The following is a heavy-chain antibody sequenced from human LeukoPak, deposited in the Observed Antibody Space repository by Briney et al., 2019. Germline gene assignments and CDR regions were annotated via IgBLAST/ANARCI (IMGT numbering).Heavy chain of an antibody. CDR2: IGTNDYTT. Sequence: GGSLRLSCAASGFIFRDYYIGWIRQTPEKGLEWVSYIGTNDYTTYYAVSVKGRFTISRDNSRNTVYLHMNSLRAEDTAVYHCAKKQQAGTGWNYMDVWGTGTTVTVSS. V-gene: IGHV3-11*01. CDR1: GFIFRDYY. J-gene: IGHJ6*03. D-gene: IGHD1-1*01. CDR3: AKKQQAGTGWNYMDV.